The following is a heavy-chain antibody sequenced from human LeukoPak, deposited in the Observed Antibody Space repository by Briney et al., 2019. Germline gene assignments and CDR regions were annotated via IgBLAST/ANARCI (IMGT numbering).Heavy chain of an antibody. CDR2: ISTTSSYI. J-gene: IGHJ4*02. Sequence: GGSLRLSCAASGFSFSTYAISWVRQAPGKGLEWVSCISTTSSYIFYADSVRGRFTISRDNAKNSLYLQMDSLRAEDTAIYYCATDWAWGGFDHWGQGALVTVSS. D-gene: IGHD3-16*01. CDR1: GFSFSTYA. V-gene: IGHV3-21*01. CDR3: ATDWAWGGFDH.